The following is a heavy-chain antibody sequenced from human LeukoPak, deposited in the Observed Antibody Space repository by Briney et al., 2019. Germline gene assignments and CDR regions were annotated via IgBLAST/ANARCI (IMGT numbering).Heavy chain of an antibody. V-gene: IGHV1-69*04. CDR3: ARDRSSGGPYYYYGMDV. J-gene: IGHJ6*02. Sequence: SVKVSCKASGGTFSSYAISWVRQAPGQGLEWMGRIIPIFGIANYAQKFQGRVTITADKSTSTAYMELSSLRSEDTAVYYCARDRSSGGPYYYYGMDVWGQGTTATVSS. D-gene: IGHD6-19*01. CDR2: IIPIFGIA. CDR1: GGTFSSYA.